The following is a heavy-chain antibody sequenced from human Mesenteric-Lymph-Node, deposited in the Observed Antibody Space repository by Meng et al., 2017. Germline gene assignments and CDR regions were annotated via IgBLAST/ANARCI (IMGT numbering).Heavy chain of an antibody. CDR1: GFTFDDYA. D-gene: IGHD6-19*01. CDR2: ISWNSGSI. Sequence: SLKISCAASGFTFDDYAMHWVRQAPGKGLEWVSGISWNSGSIGYADSVKGRFTISRDNAKNSLYLQMNSLRVEDSAVYYCARWSSGWPDWGQGTLVTVSS. V-gene: IGHV3-9*01. CDR3: ARWSSGWPD. J-gene: IGHJ1*01.